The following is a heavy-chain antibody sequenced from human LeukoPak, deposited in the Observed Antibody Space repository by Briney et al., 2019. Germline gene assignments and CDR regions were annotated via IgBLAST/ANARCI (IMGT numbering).Heavy chain of an antibody. CDR1: GGTFSSYA. J-gene: IGHJ4*02. V-gene: IGHV1-69*04. Sequence: SVKVSCKASGGTFSSYAISWVRQAPGQGLEWMGRIIPILGIANYAQKFQGRVTIAADKSTSTAYMELSSLRSEDTAVYYCARDYYGSGSYSHWGQGTLVTVSS. CDR3: ARDYYGSGSYSH. CDR2: IIPILGIA. D-gene: IGHD3-10*01.